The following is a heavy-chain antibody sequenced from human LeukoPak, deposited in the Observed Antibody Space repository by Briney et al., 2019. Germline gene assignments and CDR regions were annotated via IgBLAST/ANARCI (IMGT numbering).Heavy chain of an antibody. Sequence: PGRSLRLSCAASGFTFSSYAMHWVRQAPGKGLEWVAVISYDGSNKYYADSVKGRFTISRDNSKNTLYLQMNSLRAEDTAMYYCARRDDHNGRDYWGQGTLVTVSS. J-gene: IGHJ4*02. CDR1: GFTFSSYA. CDR2: ISYDGSNK. V-gene: IGHV3-30*14. D-gene: IGHD5-24*01. CDR3: ARRDDHNGRDY.